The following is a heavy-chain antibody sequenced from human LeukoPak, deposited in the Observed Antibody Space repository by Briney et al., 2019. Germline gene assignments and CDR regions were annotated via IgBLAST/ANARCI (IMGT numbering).Heavy chain of an antibody. CDR1: GGSISSYY. V-gene: IGHV4-59*01. J-gene: IGHJ4*02. Sequence: SETLSLTCTVSGGSISSYYWSWIRQPPGKGLEWIGCIYYSGSTNYNPSLKSRVTISVDTSKNQFSLKLSSVTAADTAVYYCARQTYYYDRSGPQGRYYFDYWGQGTLVTVSS. D-gene: IGHD3-22*01. CDR2: IYYSGST. CDR3: ARQTYYYDRSGPQGRYYFDY.